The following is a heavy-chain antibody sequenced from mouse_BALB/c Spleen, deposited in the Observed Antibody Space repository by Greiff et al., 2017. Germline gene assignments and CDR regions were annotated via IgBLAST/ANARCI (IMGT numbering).Heavy chain of an antibody. J-gene: IGHJ2*01. V-gene: IGHV5-9-3*01. CDR3: ARRDDGCLYY. D-gene: IGHD2-3*01. Sequence: EVHLVESGGGLVKPGGSLKLSCAASGFTFSSYAMSWVRQTPEKRLEWVATISSGGSYTYYPDSVKGRFTISRDNAKNTLYLQMSSLRSEDTAMYYCARRDDGCLYYWGQVTTLTVSS. CDR1: GFTFSSYA. CDR2: ISSGGSYT.